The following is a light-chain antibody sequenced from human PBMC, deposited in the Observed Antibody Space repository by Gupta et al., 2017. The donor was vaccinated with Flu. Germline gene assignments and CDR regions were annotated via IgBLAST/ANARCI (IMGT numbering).Light chain of an antibody. J-gene: IGLJ1*01. Sequence: QQKPGQSPVMVIYHDDKRPSGIPERFSDSNSGHTATLTISGTQAIDEADYYCQAWDNSAYVFGTGTKVTVL. CDR3: QAWDNSAYV. V-gene: IGLV3-1*01. CDR2: HDD.